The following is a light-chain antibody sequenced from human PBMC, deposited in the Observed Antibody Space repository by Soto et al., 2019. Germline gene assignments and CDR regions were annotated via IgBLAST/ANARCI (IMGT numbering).Light chain of an antibody. CDR3: GSWDSSLSAYV. CDR1: SSNIGGNS. Sequence: QSVLTQPPSVSAAPGQKVTISCSGSSSNIGGNSVSWYQQLPGTAPKLLIYDDDKRPSGIPDRFSGSKSGTSATLGITGFQTGDEADYYCGSWDSSLSAYVFXTRTKVTV. CDR2: DDD. V-gene: IGLV1-51*01. J-gene: IGLJ1*01.